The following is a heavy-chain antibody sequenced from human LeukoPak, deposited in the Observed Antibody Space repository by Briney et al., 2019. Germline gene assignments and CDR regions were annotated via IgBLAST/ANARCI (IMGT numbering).Heavy chain of an antibody. CDR3: ARSFLGWFGELLRPSDY. D-gene: IGHD3-10*01. CDR1: GYTFISYG. CDR2: ISAYNGNT. J-gene: IGHJ4*01. Sequence: ASVKVSCKASGYTFISYGISWMRQAPGQGLEWMGWISAYNGNTNYAQKLQGRVTMTTDTSTSTAYMELRSLRSDDTAVYYCARSFLGWFGELLRPSDYWGQGTLVTVSS. V-gene: IGHV1-18*01.